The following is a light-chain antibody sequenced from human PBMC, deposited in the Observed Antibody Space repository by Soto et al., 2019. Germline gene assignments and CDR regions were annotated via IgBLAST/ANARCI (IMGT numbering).Light chain of an antibody. Sequence: DIQMTQSPSSVSASVGDRVTITCRASQGISSWLAWYQKKPGKAPNLLIYAASSLQSGVPSRFSGSGSGTEFTLTISSLQPDDFATYYCQQYSSWQTFGQGTKVDIK. CDR2: AAS. CDR3: QQYSSWQT. CDR1: QGISSW. V-gene: IGKV1-12*01. J-gene: IGKJ1*01.